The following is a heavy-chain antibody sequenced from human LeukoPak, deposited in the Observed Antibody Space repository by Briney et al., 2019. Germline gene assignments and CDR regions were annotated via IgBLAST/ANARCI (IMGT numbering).Heavy chain of an antibody. Sequence: ASVKVSCKASGYTFTSYDINWVRQATGQGLEWMGWMNPNSGGTNYAQKFQGRVTMTRDTSISTAYMELSRLRSDDTAVYYCARDKGGSGTGIDYWGQGTLVTVSS. V-gene: IGHV1-2*02. J-gene: IGHJ4*02. D-gene: IGHD3-10*01. CDR2: MNPNSGGT. CDR1: GYTFTSYD. CDR3: ARDKGGSGTGIDY.